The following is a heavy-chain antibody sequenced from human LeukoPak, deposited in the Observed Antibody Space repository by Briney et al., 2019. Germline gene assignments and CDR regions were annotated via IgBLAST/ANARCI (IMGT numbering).Heavy chain of an antibody. V-gene: IGHV4-59*01. Sequence: SETLSLTCTVSGGSITSYYWSWIRQPPGKGLEWIGYIYYSGSTNYNPSLKGRVTISVDTPKNQFSLKLSSVTAADTAVYYCARGRSGYSYQYYFDYWGQGTLVTVSS. CDR1: GGSITSYY. D-gene: IGHD5-18*01. CDR2: IYYSGST. J-gene: IGHJ4*02. CDR3: ARGRSGYSYQYYFDY.